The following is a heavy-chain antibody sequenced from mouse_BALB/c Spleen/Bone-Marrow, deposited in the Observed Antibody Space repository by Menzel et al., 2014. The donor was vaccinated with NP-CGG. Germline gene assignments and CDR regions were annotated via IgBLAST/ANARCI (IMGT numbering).Heavy chain of an antibody. Sequence: VKVVESGPGLVQPSQSLSITCTVSGFSLNNYGVHWVRQSPGKGPEWLGVIWSGGSTDYNAAFISRLSISKDNSKSQVFFKINSLQANDTAIYYCVRKGSFGNYAMDYWGQGTSVTVSS. V-gene: IGHV2-2*02. CDR2: IWSGGST. CDR1: GFSLNNYG. D-gene: IGHD1-1*02. CDR3: VRKGSFGNYAMDY. J-gene: IGHJ4*01.